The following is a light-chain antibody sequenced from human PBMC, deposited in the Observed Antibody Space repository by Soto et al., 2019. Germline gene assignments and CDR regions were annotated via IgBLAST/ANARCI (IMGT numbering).Light chain of an antibody. CDR3: QQYYSYPVT. CDR1: QSISNS. CDR2: AAS. V-gene: IGKV1-5*01. Sequence: DIQMTQSPSTMSASVGDRVTITWRARQSISNSFAWHQQRPGKAPKIIIYAASSLQSAVPSRFSGSGSGTEFTLTISSLQTDDVATYYCQQYYSYPVTFGQGTKLDIK. J-gene: IGKJ2*01.